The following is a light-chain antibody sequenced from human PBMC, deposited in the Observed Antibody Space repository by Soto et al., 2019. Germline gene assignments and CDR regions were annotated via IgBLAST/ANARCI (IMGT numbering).Light chain of an antibody. V-gene: IGLV2-14*01. CDR2: GVT. CDR1: SSDVGGYNY. J-gene: IGLJ2*01. Sequence: QSVLTQPASVSGSPGQSITISCTGTSSDVGGYNYVSWYQQHPGKAPKLMIYGVTNRPSGVSNRSSGSKSGNTASLTISGLQAEDEADYYCSSYTSSTTLSVVFGGGTKLTVL. CDR3: SSYTSSTTLSVV.